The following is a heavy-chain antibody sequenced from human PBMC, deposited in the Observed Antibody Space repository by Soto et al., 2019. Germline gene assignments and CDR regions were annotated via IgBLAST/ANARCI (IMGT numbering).Heavy chain of an antibody. CDR3: ARDKPQQIVGYNYYYGMDV. CDR2: ISGYNGDT. V-gene: IGHV1-18*04. CDR1: GYTFTSFG. J-gene: IGHJ6*02. Sequence: QLHLVQSGAEVKKPGASVKLSCTASGYTFTSFGVSWVRQVPGQGLEWMGWISGYNGDTDYAQKFQGRVTMTTDRYTSTAYMEVRSLRSDDTAVYYCARDKPQQIVGYNYYYGMDVWGQGTTVTVSS. D-gene: IGHD6-6*01.